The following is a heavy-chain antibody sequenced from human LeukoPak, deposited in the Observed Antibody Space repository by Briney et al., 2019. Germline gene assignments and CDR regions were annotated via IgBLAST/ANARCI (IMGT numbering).Heavy chain of an antibody. V-gene: IGHV4-39*07. CDR2: IYYSGST. D-gene: IGHD3-10*01. CDR3: ARLKRLVRGVIRSHYYYYYMDV. Sequence: SETLSLTCTVSGGSISSSSYYWGWIRQPPGKGLEWIGSIYYSGSTYYNPSLKSRVTISVDTSKNQFSLKLSSVTAADTAVYYCARLKRLVRGVIRSHYYYYYMDVWGKGTTVTISS. J-gene: IGHJ6*03. CDR1: GGSISSSSYY.